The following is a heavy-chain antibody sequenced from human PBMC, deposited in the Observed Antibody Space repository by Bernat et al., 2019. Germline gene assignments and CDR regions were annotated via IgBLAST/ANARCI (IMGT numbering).Heavy chain of an antibody. CDR3: ARDGRYDYVWGSYRYPYVDY. Sequence: EVQLVESGGGLVQPGGSLRLSCAASGFTVSSNYMSWVRQAPGKGLEWVSVIYSGGSTYYADSVKGRFTISRDNSKNTLYLQMNSLRAEDTAVYYCARDGRYDYVWGSYRYPYVDYWGQGTLVTVSS. D-gene: IGHD3-16*02. J-gene: IGHJ4*02. CDR2: IYSGGST. CDR1: GFTVSSNY. V-gene: IGHV3-66*01.